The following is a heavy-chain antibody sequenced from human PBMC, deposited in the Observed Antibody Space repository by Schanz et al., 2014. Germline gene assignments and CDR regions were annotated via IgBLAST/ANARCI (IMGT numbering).Heavy chain of an antibody. CDR1: GFTFSSYA. V-gene: IGHV3-23*01. Sequence: EVQLLESGGGLVQPGGSLRLSCAASGFTFSSYAMSWVRQAPGKGLEWVSSISHSGGSKYYADSVKGRFTISRDNSENTLYLQMNSLSADDTAVFYCARANYRRKINFDYWGQGTLVTVSS. CDR3: ARANYRRKINFDY. D-gene: IGHD3-10*01. J-gene: IGHJ4*02. CDR2: ISHSGGSK.